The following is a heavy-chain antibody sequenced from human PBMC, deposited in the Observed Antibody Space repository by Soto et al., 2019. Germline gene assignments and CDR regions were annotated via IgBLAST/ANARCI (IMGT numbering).Heavy chain of an antibody. V-gene: IGHV4-59*01. D-gene: IGHD5-18*01. J-gene: IGHJ4*01. CDR1: GGSINGYY. CDR3: ARASGYSYGYDDFFDN. CDR2: FHFSGST. Sequence: QVQLQESGPGLVQPSETLSLTCTVSGGSINGYYWTWLRQSPTNGLEWIGYFHFSGSTKYNPSLESRLTISADPSKNQISLTLSSVTSADTAVYYCARASGYSYGYDDFFDNWGQGTLANVSS.